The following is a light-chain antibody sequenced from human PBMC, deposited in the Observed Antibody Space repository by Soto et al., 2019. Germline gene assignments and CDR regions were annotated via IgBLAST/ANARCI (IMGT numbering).Light chain of an antibody. CDR2: GAS. J-gene: IGKJ1*01. Sequence: EIVLTQSPGTLSLSPGERATLSCRASQSVSSGYLAWYQQKPGQAPRLLIYGASSRATGIPDRFSGSGSGTDFTLTISSLQAEDVAIYYCQQYYSTPPAFGQGTKVDIK. CDR1: QSVSSGY. V-gene: IGKV3-20*01. CDR3: QQYYSTPPA.